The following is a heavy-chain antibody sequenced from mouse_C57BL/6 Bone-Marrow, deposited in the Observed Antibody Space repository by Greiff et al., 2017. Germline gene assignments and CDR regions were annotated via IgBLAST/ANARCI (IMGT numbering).Heavy chain of an antibody. CDR1: GYTFTSYW. CDR3: ARKDIYYDYDGAWFAD. J-gene: IGHJ3*01. Sequence: QVQLQQPGAELVKPGASVKLSCKASGYTFTSYWMHWVKQRPGQGLEWIGMIHPNSGSTNYNEKFKSKATLPVDKSSSTAYMQLSSLTSEDSAVDYCARKDIYYDYDGAWFADWGQGTLVTVSA. V-gene: IGHV1-64*01. CDR2: IHPNSGST. D-gene: IGHD2-4*01.